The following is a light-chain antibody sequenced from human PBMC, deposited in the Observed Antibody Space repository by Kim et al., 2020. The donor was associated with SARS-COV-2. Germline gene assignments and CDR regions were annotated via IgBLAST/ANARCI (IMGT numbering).Light chain of an antibody. V-gene: IGLV2-23*01. CDR3: YSHAGRGTRV. J-gene: IGLJ3*02. CDR2: EGS. Sequence: QSVLTQPASVSGSPGQAVTISCTGTSSDIGSYSLVSWYQQYPGEAPKLMIYEGSKRPSGVSARFSGSKSGNTASLTISGLQAEDEADYYCYSHAGRGTRVFGGGTQLTVL. CDR1: SSDIGSYSL.